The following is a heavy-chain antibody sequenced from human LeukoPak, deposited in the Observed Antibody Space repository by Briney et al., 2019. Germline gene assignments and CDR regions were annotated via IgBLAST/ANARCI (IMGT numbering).Heavy chain of an antibody. D-gene: IGHD1-26*01. CDR3: ARDREGGGLYFFDY. V-gene: IGHV1-18*01. CDR1: GYTFTSYG. CDR2: ISAYNGNT. J-gene: IGHJ4*02. Sequence: ASVKVSCKASGYTFTSYGISWVRQAPGQGLEWMGWISAYNGNTNYAQKLQGRVTITADESTRTAYMDLSSLRSEDTAVYYCARDREGGGLYFFDYWGQGTLVTVSS.